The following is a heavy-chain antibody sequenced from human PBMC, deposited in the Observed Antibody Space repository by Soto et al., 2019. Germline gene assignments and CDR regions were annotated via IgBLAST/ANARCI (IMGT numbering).Heavy chain of an antibody. CDR1: GFTFSDYY. Sequence: PGGSLRLSCAASGFTFSDYYMSWIRQAPGKGLEWVSYISSSGSTIYYADSVKGRFTISRDNAKNSLYLQMNSLRAEDTTVHYCARTIAAAGYYFDYWGQGTLVTVSS. J-gene: IGHJ4*02. CDR2: ISSSGSTI. V-gene: IGHV3-11*01. D-gene: IGHD6-13*01. CDR3: ARTIAAAGYYFDY.